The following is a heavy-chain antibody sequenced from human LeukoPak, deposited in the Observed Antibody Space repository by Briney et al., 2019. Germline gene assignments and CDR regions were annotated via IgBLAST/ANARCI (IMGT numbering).Heavy chain of an antibody. CDR3: ARQIGARAFDV. D-gene: IGHD3-16*01. J-gene: IGHJ3*01. CDR1: GGSIDSDY. CDR2: IYPNGHT. V-gene: IGHV4-4*07. Sequence: PSETLSLTCAVPGGSIDSDYWSWIRQPAGKGLEWIGRIYPNGHTTYNPSLTSRVTMSADTSKMQFSLNLNSVTAADTALYYCARQIGARAFDVWGQGTVVTVSS.